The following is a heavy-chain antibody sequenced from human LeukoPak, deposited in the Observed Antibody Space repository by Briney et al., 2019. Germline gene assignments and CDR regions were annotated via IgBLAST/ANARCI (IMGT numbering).Heavy chain of an antibody. CDR1: GGSFSAYH. CDR2: IDHSGST. J-gene: IGHJ5*02. Sequence: SETLSLTCTVYGGSFSAYHWSWIRQPPGKGLEWIGEIDHSGSTNYNPSLKSRLTISVDTSKNQFSLKLSPVTAADTAIYYCARLRVSTTWNWFDPWGQGTLVTVSS. CDR3: ARLRVSTTWNWFDP. V-gene: IGHV4-34*01. D-gene: IGHD6-13*01.